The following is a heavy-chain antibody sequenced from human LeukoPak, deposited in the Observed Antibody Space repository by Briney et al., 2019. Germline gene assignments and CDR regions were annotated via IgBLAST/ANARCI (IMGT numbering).Heavy chain of an antibody. D-gene: IGHD1-26*01. J-gene: IGHJ4*02. CDR2: IAISGSYI. CDR3: ARDLSATIRAYDY. CDR1: GFILSDYN. Sequence: GGSLRLSCAASGFILSDYNMNWVRQAPGKGLEWVSFIAISGSYITYADSVKGRSTISRDNAKNSLYLQMNSLRAEDTAVYYCARDLSATIRAYDYWGQGTLVTVSS. V-gene: IGHV3-21*01.